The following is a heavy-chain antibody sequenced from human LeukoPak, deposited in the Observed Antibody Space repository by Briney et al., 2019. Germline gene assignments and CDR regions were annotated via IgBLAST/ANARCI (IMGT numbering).Heavy chain of an antibody. J-gene: IGHJ4*02. CDR3: ATYTDHYYFDN. CDR2: IYPCDSDA. V-gene: IGHV5-51*01. Sequence: GESLKISCKGSGYNFASYWIAWVRQMPGKGLERMGIIYPCDSDARYIPSFEGQVTISSDQSISTSYLQWSSLKASDTAMYYCATYTDHYYFDNWGQGTLVTVSS. CDR1: GYNFASYW. D-gene: IGHD1-14*01.